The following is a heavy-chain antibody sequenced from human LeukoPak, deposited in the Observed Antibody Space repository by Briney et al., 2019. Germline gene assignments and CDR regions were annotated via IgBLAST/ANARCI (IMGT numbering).Heavy chain of an antibody. CDR2: IYPGYSDT. CDR3: PRIGYCSSTSCFPFDY. J-gene: IGHJ4*02. Sequence: GESLKICCKGSGYSFTSYWIGWVRQMPGKGLEGMGIIYPGYSDTRYSPSFQGQVTHSADKSISTAYLQWSTPTASDPAMYYCPRIGYCSSTSCFPFDYWGQGTLVTVSS. V-gene: IGHV5-51*01. CDR1: GYSFTSYW. D-gene: IGHD2-2*01.